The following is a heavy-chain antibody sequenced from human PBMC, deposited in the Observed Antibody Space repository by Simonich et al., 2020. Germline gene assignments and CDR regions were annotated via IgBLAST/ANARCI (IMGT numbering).Heavy chain of an antibody. D-gene: IGHD6-6*01. V-gene: IGHV1-2*02. CDR1: GYTFTRYD. J-gene: IGHJ2*01. CDR3: ARVEYSSSGYFDL. Sequence: QVQLVQSGAEVKKPGASVKVSCKASGYTFTRYDSNWVRQATGQGLEWMGWTNPNRGGTNYAQKVQGRVTMTRDTSISTAYMELSRLGSDDTAGYYCARVEYSSSGYFDLWGRGTLVTVSS. CDR2: TNPNRGGT.